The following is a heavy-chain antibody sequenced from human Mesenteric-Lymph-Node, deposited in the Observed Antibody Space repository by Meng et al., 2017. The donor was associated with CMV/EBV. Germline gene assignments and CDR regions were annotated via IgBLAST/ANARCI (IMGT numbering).Heavy chain of an antibody. CDR1: GGTFGNSA. V-gene: IGHV1-69*06. CDR3: ARDEGLFSYFDY. CDR2: IIPIYGTA. D-gene: IGHD2-21*01. J-gene: IGHJ4*02. Sequence: KGSGGTFGNSAISWVRQAPGQGLEWMGGIIPIYGTANYAQKFQGRVTITADKSTSTAYMELSSLRSEDTAVYYCARDEGLFSYFDYWGQGTLVTVSS.